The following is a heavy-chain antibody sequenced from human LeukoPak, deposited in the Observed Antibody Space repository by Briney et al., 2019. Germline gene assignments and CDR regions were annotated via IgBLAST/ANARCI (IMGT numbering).Heavy chain of an antibody. D-gene: IGHD2-8*01. J-gene: IGHJ4*02. Sequence: PGGSLRLSCAASGFTFSSYSMNWVRQAPGKGLEWVSSISSSSSYIYYADSVKGRFTISRDNAKNSPYLQMNSLRAEDTAVYYCARQYCTNGVCYFVSDYWGQGTLVTVSS. CDR2: ISSSSSYI. CDR3: ARQYCTNGVCYFVSDY. V-gene: IGHV3-21*01. CDR1: GFTFSSYS.